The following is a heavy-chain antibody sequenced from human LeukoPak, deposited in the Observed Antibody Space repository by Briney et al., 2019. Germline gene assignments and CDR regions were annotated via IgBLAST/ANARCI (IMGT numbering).Heavy chain of an antibody. D-gene: IGHD1-26*01. J-gene: IGHJ4*02. V-gene: IGHV3-33*08. CDR2: IWYDGTTK. CDR3: ARARMVGGTTYYFAY. CDR1: GFTFSSYP. Sequence: PGGSLRLSCAASGFTFSSYPMTWVRQAPGKGLEWVALIWYDGTTKDYADSVKGRFTISRDNSKNTLYLQMNSLRAEDTAVYYCARARMVGGTTYYFAYWGQGTLVTVSS.